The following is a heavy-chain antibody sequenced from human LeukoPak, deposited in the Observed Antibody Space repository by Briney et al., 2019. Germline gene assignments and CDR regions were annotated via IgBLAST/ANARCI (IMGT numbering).Heavy chain of an antibody. CDR2: IKSDGGV. CDR1: GFSFTTAW. Sequence: GGSLRLSCGASGFSFTTAWMSWVRQAPGKGLEWVARIKSDGGVDYASPVKGRLTISKDYSKNTLYLQMNSLKVEDTAVYYCVIDDYYDYSGTREADYFDYWGQGTLVTVSS. D-gene: IGHD3-22*01. V-gene: IGHV3-15*01. CDR3: VIDDYYDYSGTREADYFDY. J-gene: IGHJ4*02.